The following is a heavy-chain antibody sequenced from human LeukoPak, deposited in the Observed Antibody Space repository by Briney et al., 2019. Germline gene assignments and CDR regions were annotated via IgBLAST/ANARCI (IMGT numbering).Heavy chain of an antibody. J-gene: IGHJ3*02. CDR3: AREPSPERGGVAFDM. D-gene: IGHD3-3*01. Sequence: SETLSPTCTVSGASISSGSYYWSWIRQPAGKVLACIGRIYSSGSTNYNPSLKSRVTISVDTSKNQFSLKLRFVTAADTAVYYCAREPSPERGGVAFDMWEKGPMVTVSS. CDR2: IYSSGST. CDR1: GASISSGSYY. V-gene: IGHV4-61*02.